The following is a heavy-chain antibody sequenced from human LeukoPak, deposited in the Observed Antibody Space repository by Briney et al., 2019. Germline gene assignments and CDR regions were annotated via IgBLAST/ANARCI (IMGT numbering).Heavy chain of an antibody. J-gene: IGHJ3*02. CDR2: IIPILGIA. D-gene: IGHD2-2*01. CDR3: ARGTRSTTDAFDI. Sequence: SVKVSCKASGGTFSSYTISWVRQAPGQGLEWMGRIIPILGIANYAQKFQGRVTITADKSTSTAYMELSSLRSEDTAVYYCARGTRSTTDAFDIWGQGTMVTASS. CDR1: GGTFSSYT. V-gene: IGHV1-69*02.